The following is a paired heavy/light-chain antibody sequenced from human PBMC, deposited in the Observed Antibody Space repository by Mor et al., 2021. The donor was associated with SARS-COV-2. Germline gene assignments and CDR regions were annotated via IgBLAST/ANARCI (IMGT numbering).Light chain of an antibody. Sequence: SSELTQDPAVSVALGQTVRITCQGDSLRSYYATWYQQKPGQAPLLVIYGNNNRPSGIPDRFSGSNSGNTASLTITGAQAEDEADYYCNCRDNSANQWVFGGGTTLTVL. CDR1: SLRSYY. CDR2: GNN. V-gene: IGLV3-19*01. J-gene: IGLJ2*01. CDR3: NCRDNSANQWV.
Heavy chain of an antibody. D-gene: IGHD1-26*01. Sequence: QVQLVQSGAEVKKPGASVKVSCKASGYTFTRHWMHWVRQAPGQGLEWMGLINPTGDSTVYAQKFQGRITVTRDTPTSTLFLELRSLRSEDTAVYYCVRDNSGSFGGIHSWWFDPWGQGTQVIVSS. V-gene: IGHV1-46*03. CDR3: VRDNSGSFGGIHSWWFDP. CDR1: GYTFTRHW. J-gene: IGHJ5*02. CDR2: INPTGDST.